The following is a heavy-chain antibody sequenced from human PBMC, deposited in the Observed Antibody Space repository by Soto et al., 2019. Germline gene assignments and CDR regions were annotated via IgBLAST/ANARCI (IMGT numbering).Heavy chain of an antibody. CDR2: IYYSGST. CDR1: GGSISGGDYY. V-gene: IGHV4-30-4*01. D-gene: IGHD3-10*01. CDR3: ARVTMVRGVIAKKTDAFDI. J-gene: IGHJ3*02. Sequence: PSETLSLTCTVSGGSISGGDYYWSWIRQPPGKGLEWIGYIYYSGSTYYNPSLKSRVTISVDTSKNQFSLKLSSVTAADTAVYYCARVTMVRGVIAKKTDAFDIWGQGTMVTVSS.